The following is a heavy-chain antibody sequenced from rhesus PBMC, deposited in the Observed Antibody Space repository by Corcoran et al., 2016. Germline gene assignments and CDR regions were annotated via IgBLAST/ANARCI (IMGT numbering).Heavy chain of an antibody. Sequence: QLQLQESGPGLVQPSETLSVTCAVSGGSISSSYWSWIRQAPGKGLELIGFIYGSGSSTHYNPSLKSRVTLSVDTSKNQLSLMLSSVTTADTAVYYCARRRLDIDDWGQGVLVTVSS. D-gene: IGHD5-24*01. CDR2: IYGSGSST. CDR3: ARRRLDIDD. J-gene: IGHJ4*01. CDR1: GGSISSSY. V-gene: IGHV4-169*01.